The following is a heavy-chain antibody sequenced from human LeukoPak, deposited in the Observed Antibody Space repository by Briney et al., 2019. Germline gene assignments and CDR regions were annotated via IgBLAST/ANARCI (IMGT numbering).Heavy chain of an antibody. Sequence: SETLSLTCTVSGGSISSYYWSWIRQPAGKGLEWIGRIYTSGSTNYNPSLKSLVTMSVDTSKNQFSLKLSSVTAADTAVYYCARDSYYDFWSGYHNYYYYYMDVWGKGTTVTVSS. CDR1: GGSISSYY. CDR2: IYTSGST. CDR3: ARDSYYDFWSGYHNYYYYYMDV. V-gene: IGHV4-4*07. J-gene: IGHJ6*03. D-gene: IGHD3-3*01.